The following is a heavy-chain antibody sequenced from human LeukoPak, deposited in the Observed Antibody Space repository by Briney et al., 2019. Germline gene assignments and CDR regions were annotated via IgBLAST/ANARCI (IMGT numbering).Heavy chain of an antibody. CDR1: GGTFSSYA. CDR3: ARGGGDSTTGYYYYGMDV. V-gene: IGHV1-69*04. CDR2: IIPILGIA. J-gene: IGHJ6*02. D-gene: IGHD2-21*02. Sequence: GASVKVSCKASGGTFSSYAISWVRQAPGQGLEWMGRIIPILGIANCAQKFQGRVTITADKSTSTAYMELSSLRSEDTAVYYCARGGGDSTTGYYYYGMDVWGQGTTVTVSS.